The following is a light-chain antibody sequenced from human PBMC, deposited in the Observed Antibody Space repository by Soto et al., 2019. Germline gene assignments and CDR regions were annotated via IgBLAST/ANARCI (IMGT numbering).Light chain of an antibody. V-gene: IGLV1-51*01. CDR3: GTWDSSLTVML. Sequence: QSVLTQPPSVSAAPGQKVTISCSGSSSNIGYNYVSWYQQLPGTAPKLLIYDNNKRPSGVPDRFSGSKSGTSATLGITGLQTGDEADYYCGTWDSSLTVMLFGGGTKVTVL. J-gene: IGLJ2*01. CDR1: SSNIGYNY. CDR2: DNN.